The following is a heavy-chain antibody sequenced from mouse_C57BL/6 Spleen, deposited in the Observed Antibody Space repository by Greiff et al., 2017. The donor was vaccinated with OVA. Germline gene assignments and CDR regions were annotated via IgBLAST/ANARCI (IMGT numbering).Heavy chain of an antibody. V-gene: IGHV2-6-1*01. CDR3: ARHNYYYGSRAMDY. CDR1: GFSLTSYG. D-gene: IGHD1-1*01. J-gene: IGHJ4*01. CDR2: IWSDGST. Sequence: VMLVESGPGLVAPSQSLSITCTVSGFSLTSYGVHWVRQPPGKGLEWLVVIWSDGSTTYNSALKSRLSISKDNSKSQVFLKMNSLQTDDTAMYYCARHNYYYGSRAMDYWGQGTSVTVSS.